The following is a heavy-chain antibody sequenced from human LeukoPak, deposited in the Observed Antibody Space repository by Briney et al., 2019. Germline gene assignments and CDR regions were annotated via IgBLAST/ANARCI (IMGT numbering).Heavy chain of an antibody. D-gene: IGHD6-19*01. CDR2: ISYDGGNI. CDR1: GFTFDDFA. CDR3: ARDPPFGSAWSQNYFDH. V-gene: IGHV3-30*04. J-gene: IGHJ4*02. Sequence: GGSLRLSCAPSGFTFDDFAMHWVRQAPGKGLEWVALISYDGGNIYYADSVQGRFTISRDNSKNMLFLQMNSLRPDDTAVYYCARDPPFGSAWSQNYFDHWGQGTLVTVSS.